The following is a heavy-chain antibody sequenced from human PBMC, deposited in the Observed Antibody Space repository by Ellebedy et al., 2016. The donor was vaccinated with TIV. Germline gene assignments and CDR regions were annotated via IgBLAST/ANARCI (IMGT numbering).Heavy chain of an antibody. CDR1: GFTFSSYE. CDR2: ISSSGSTI. CDR3: ALLHPRADT. D-gene: IGHD4-11*01. Sequence: GGSLRLSCAASGFTFSSYEMNWVRQAPGKGLEWVSYISSSGSTIYYADSVKGRFTISRDNAKNSLYLQMNSLRAEDTAVYYCALLHPRADTWGQGTLVTVSS. J-gene: IGHJ5*02. V-gene: IGHV3-48*03.